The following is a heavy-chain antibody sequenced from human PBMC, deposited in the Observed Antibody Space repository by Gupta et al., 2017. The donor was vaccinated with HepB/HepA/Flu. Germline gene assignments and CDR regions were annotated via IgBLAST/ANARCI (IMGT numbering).Heavy chain of an antibody. CDR2: IWYDGTNE. Sequence: QVQLVESGGGVVQPGRSLRLPCAASGFTFSSYGMHWVRQAPGKGLEWVALIWYDGTNEYFAESVKGRFTISRDNSKNTLSLQMNSLRAEDTAVYYCARDGALWLPNYYYYMDVWGKGTTVTVSS. J-gene: IGHJ6*03. V-gene: IGHV3-33*01. CDR3: ARDGALWLPNYYYYMDV. D-gene: IGHD3-16*01. CDR1: GFTFSSYG.